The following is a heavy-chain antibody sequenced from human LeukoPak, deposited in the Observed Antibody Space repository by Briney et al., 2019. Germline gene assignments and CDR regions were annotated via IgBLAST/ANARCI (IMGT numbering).Heavy chain of an antibody. CDR3: ARDQTNVWGSYKTYYYYMDV. Sequence: SETLSLTCGVSGGSISSSYWWSWVRQPPGQGLEWIGEIYHSGSTNYNPSLKSRVTISVDKSKNQFSLKLSSVTAADTAVYYCARDQTNVWGSYKTYYYYMDVWGKGTTVTVSS. D-gene: IGHD3-16*01. J-gene: IGHJ6*03. CDR2: IYHSGST. CDR1: GGSISSSYW. V-gene: IGHV4-4*02.